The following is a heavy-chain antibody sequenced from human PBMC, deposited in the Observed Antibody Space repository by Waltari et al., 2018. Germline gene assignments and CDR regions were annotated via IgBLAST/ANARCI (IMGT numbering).Heavy chain of an antibody. CDR1: GDSISGPYW. J-gene: IGHJ4*02. D-gene: IGHD2-15*01. CDR3: ARDRGRGLYLDS. CDR2: IHGSGRS. V-gene: IGHV4-4*02. Sequence: QVQLQESGPGLVKPSGTLSVTCAVPGDSISGPYWWSWVRQPPGKGLEWIGQIHGSGRSNYNPSLESRVTVSIDTSNNHFSLKVTSATAADTAVYYCARDRGRGLYLDSWGQGTLVTVSP.